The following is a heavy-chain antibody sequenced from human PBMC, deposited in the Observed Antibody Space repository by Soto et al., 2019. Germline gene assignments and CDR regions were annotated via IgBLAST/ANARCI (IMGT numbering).Heavy chain of an antibody. D-gene: IGHD1-26*01. CDR3: ARLRVGVGTTPTFDS. Sequence: QVQLQESGPGLVKPSETLSLTCTVSGGSISHYYWSWIRQPPGKALELIGYIYHSGSTNYNPSLKGRVTIAVDTSKNQFSLKLSSVTAADTAVYYCARLRVGVGTTPTFDSCGQGTLVTASS. V-gene: IGHV4-59*08. CDR2: IYHSGST. J-gene: IGHJ4*02. CDR1: GGSISHYY.